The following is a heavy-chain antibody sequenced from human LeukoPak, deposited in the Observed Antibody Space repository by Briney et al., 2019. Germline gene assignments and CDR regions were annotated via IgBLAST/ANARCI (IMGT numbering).Heavy chain of an antibody. CDR1: WFTVSTNY. CDR2: ISSGGPT. V-gene: IGHV3-53*01. D-gene: IGHD3-22*01. J-gene: IGHJ4*02. Sequence: GGSLRLACAAPWFTVSTNYIKWVRQAPGKGLGWASFISSGGPTYYADSVKGRFTVSRDNSKNTVYLQMNSLRAEDTAVYYCARDPRYYDSGVVDYWGQGTLVTVSS. CDR3: ARDPRYYDSGVVDY.